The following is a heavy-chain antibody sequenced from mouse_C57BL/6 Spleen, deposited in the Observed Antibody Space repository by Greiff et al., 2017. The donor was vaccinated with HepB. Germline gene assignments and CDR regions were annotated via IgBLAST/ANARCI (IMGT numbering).Heavy chain of an antibody. J-gene: IGHJ3*01. Sequence: VKLMESGPGLVAPSQSLSITCTVSGFSLTSYAISWVRQPPGKGLEWLGVIWTGGGTNYNSALKSRLSISKDNSKSQVFLKMNSLQTDDTARYYCARMETAQATPWFAYWGQGTLVTVSA. CDR1: GFSLTSYA. V-gene: IGHV2-9-1*01. CDR3: ARMETAQATPWFAY. D-gene: IGHD3-2*02. CDR2: IWTGGGT.